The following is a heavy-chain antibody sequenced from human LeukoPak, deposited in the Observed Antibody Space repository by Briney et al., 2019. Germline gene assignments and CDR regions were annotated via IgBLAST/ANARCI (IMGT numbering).Heavy chain of an antibody. CDR3: ARDLSSYGFDY. V-gene: IGHV3-74*01. CDR1: GFTFSSYW. J-gene: IGHJ4*02. CDR2: INSDGSST. Sequence: GGSLRLSCAASGFTFSSYWMHWVRQAPGKGLVWVSHINSDGSSTYYAGSVKGRFTISRDNAKNTLYLQMNSLRAEDTAVYYCARDLSSYGFDYWGRGNLVTVTS. D-gene: IGHD5-18*01.